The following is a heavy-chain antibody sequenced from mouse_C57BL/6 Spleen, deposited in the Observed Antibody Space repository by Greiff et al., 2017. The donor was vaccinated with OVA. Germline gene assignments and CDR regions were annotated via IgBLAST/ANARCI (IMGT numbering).Heavy chain of an antibody. D-gene: IGHD1-1*02. Sequence: VKLMESGPGLVQPSQSLSITCTVSGFSLTSYGVHWVRQSPGKGLEWLGVIWSGGSTDYNAAFISRLSISKDNSKSQVFFKMSSLQADDTAIYYCARKVGGDYAMDYWGQGTSVTVSS. CDR1: GFSLTSYG. J-gene: IGHJ4*01. V-gene: IGHV2-2*01. CDR2: IWSGGST. CDR3: ARKVGGDYAMDY.